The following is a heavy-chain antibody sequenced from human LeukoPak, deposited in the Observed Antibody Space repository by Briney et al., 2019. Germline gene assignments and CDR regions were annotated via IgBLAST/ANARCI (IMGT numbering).Heavy chain of an antibody. Sequence: SVKVSCKASGGTFSSYAISWVRQAPGQGLEWMGGIIPIFGTANYAQKFQGRITITADESTSTAYMELSSLRSEDTAVYYCARVPHYYDSSGYYPWYFDYWGQGTLVTVSS. V-gene: IGHV1-69*13. CDR2: IIPIFGTA. CDR1: GGTFSSYA. CDR3: ARVPHYYDSSGYYPWYFDY. J-gene: IGHJ4*02. D-gene: IGHD3-22*01.